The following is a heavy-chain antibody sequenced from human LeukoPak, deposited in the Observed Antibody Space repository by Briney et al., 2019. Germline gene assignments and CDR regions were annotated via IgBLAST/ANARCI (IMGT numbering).Heavy chain of an antibody. D-gene: IGHD5-12*01. CDR1: GYTFTSYG. Sequence: ASVKVSCKPSGYTFTSYGISWVRQAPGQGLEWMGWISAYNGNTNYAQKFQGRLTMTTDTSTNTAYMEMKSLRSDDTAVYYCARAQPLVATIFDYWGQGTLVTVSS. J-gene: IGHJ4*02. V-gene: IGHV1-18*01. CDR2: ISAYNGNT. CDR3: ARAQPLVATIFDY.